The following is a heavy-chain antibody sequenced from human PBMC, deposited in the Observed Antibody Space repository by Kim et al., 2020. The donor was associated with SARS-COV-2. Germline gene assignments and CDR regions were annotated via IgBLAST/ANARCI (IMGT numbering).Heavy chain of an antibody. Sequence: GGSLRLSCSASGFTFSSYTMHWVRQAPGKGLEYVSAISSNGGSTYYADSVKGRFTISRDNSKNTLYLQMSSLRAEDTAVYYCVKDPYDEYGSGSYYNFHYWGQETLVTVSS. CDR3: VKDPYDEYGSGSYYNFHY. J-gene: IGHJ4*02. V-gene: IGHV3-64D*09. D-gene: IGHD3-10*01. CDR2: ISSNGGST. CDR1: GFTFSSYT.